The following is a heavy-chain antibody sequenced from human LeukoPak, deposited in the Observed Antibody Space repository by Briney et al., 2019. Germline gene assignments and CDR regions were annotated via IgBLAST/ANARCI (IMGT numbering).Heavy chain of an antibody. Sequence: GGSLRLSCAASGFTFSDYYMFWIRQAPRKGLEWISYISSGSTMYYADSVKGRFTISRDNAKNSLYLQMNSLRAEDTAVYYCARDALGSYDYWGQGTLVTVSS. D-gene: IGHD3-10*01. CDR2: ISSGSTM. V-gene: IGHV3-11*01. CDR1: GFTFSDYY. CDR3: ARDALGSYDY. J-gene: IGHJ4*02.